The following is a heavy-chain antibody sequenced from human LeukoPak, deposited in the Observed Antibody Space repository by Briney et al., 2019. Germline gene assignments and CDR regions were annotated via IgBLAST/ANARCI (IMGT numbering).Heavy chain of an antibody. CDR2: INHEGGAI. CDR1: GLTFSESW. Sequence: GGSLRLSCAASGLTFSESWMTWVRQVPGQGLEWVVHINHEGGAIQYVDSVKGRFTISRDNAKGSVFLQMNSLRAEDTAIYHCATYINWVAGDVWGQGTTVIVSS. CDR3: ATYINWVAGDV. D-gene: IGHD1-1*01. J-gene: IGHJ6*02. V-gene: IGHV3-7*01.